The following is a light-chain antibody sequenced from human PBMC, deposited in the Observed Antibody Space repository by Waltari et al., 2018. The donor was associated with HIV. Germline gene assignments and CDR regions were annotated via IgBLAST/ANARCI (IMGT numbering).Light chain of an antibody. Sequence: DIVMTQSPDSLAVSLGERATINCKSSQSISHNSNNRNYLNWYQQKVGQPPKLRIYWASTRESGVSDRFSGSGSETDFTLTISSLQAEDVAVYYCQQYFTFPRTFGQGTRLEIK. V-gene: IGKV4-1*01. CDR2: WAS. CDR1: QSISHNSNNRNY. J-gene: IGKJ2*02. CDR3: QQYFTFPRT.